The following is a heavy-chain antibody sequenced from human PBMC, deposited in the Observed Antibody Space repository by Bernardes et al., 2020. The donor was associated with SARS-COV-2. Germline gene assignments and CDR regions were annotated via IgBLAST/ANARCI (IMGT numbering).Heavy chain of an antibody. Sequence: SETLSLTCTVSGGSISSVSYYWSWLLQPAGKGLEWIGRIYTSGSTNYNPSLKSRVTISVDTSKNQFSLKLSSVTAADTAVYYCAREVSIADLGYYYYYGMDVWGQGTTVTVSS. D-gene: IGHD6-6*01. CDR2: IYTSGST. CDR1: GGSISSVSYY. CDR3: AREVSIADLGYYYYYGMDV. J-gene: IGHJ6*02. V-gene: IGHV4-61*02.